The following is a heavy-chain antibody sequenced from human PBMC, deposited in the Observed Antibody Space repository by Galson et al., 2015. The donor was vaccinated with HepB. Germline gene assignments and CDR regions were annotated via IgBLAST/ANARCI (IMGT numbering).Heavy chain of an antibody. CDR2: ISGSGLST. Sequence: SLRLSCAVSGFTFSNYPISWVRQAPGKGLQWVSAISGSGLSTNYADSVKGRFTISRDNSRNTVYLQMNSLRAEDTAVYYCARDDYSRLGDYWGQGTPVTVSS. CDR1: GFTFSNYP. D-gene: IGHD6-13*01. CDR3: ARDDYSRLGDY. J-gene: IGHJ4*02. V-gene: IGHV3-23*01.